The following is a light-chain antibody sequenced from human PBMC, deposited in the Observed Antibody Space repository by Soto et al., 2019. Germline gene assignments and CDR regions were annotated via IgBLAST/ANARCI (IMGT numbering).Light chain of an antibody. CDR2: GAS. CDR1: QSVSSSY. Sequence: EIVLTQSPGTLSLSPGERATLSCRASQSVSSSYLAWYQQKPGQAPRLLIYGASSRATGIPDRFSGSGSGTDFALTISRLEPEDFAVYYCQQYCSSPRTFGQGTKREIK. CDR3: QQYCSSPRT. V-gene: IGKV3-20*01. J-gene: IGKJ2*01.